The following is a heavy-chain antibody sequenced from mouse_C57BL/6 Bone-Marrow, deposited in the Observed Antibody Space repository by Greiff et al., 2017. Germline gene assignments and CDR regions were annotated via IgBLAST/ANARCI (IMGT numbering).Heavy chain of an antibody. CDR1: GYSFTDYN. CDR2: INPNYGTT. J-gene: IGHJ4*01. V-gene: IGHV1-39*01. CDR3: ARRGPIYYYGSSYDYAMDY. Sequence: EVKLMESGPELVKPGASVKISCKASGYSFTDYNMNWVKQSNGKSLEWIGVINPNYGTTSYNQKFKGKATLTVDQSSSTAYMQLNSLTSEDSAVYYCARRGPIYYYGSSYDYAMDYWGQGTSVTVSS. D-gene: IGHD1-1*01.